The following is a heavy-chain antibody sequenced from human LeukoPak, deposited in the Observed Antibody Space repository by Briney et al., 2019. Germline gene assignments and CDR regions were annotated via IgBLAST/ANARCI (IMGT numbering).Heavy chain of an antibody. CDR2: FDPEDGET. Sequence: ASVKVSCTVSGYTLTELSMHWVRQAPGKGLEWMGGFDPEDGETIYAQKFQGRVTMTEDTSTDTAYMELSSLRSEDTAVYYCARLFPLIAARTKTNWFDPWGQGTLVTVSS. J-gene: IGHJ5*02. D-gene: IGHD6-13*01. CDR1: GYTLTELS. V-gene: IGHV1-24*01. CDR3: ARLFPLIAARTKTNWFDP.